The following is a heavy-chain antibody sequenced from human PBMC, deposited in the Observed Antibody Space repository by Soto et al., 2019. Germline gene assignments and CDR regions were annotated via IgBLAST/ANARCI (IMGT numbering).Heavy chain of an antibody. V-gene: IGHV3-7*05. Sequence: EVQLVESGGGLVQPGGSLRLSCTASGFTFRTYWMSWVRQAPGKGLEWVANIKEDGSGKYYVHSVKGRFTISRDNAKNSLYLQMNSLRAEDTAVYYCARVGDGYSSSSTDYWGQGTLVTVSS. CDR1: GFTFRTYW. CDR3: ARVGDGYSSSSTDY. J-gene: IGHJ4*02. CDR2: IKEDGSGK. D-gene: IGHD6-6*01.